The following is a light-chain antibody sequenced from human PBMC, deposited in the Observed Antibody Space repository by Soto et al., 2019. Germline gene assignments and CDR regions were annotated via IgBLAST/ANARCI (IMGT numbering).Light chain of an antibody. CDR2: GAS. V-gene: IGKV3-15*01. Sequence: EIVMTQSPDTLSVSPGERATLSCRASQSVSSNLAWYQQKPGQAPRLLIYGASIRATDIPARFSGSGSGTEFTLTISSLQSEDFAVYYCQQYNNWHPVTFGQGTKVDVK. CDR3: QQYNNWHPVT. CDR1: QSVSSN. J-gene: IGKJ1*01.